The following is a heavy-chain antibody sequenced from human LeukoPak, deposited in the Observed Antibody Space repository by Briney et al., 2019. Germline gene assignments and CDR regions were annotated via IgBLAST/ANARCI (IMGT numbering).Heavy chain of an antibody. Sequence: GASVKVSCKASGYTFTSYGIRWVRQGPGHGREWMGWISAYNGNTNYAQKLQGRVTMTTYTSMSTAYMELRSLRSDDTAADYFTRDVLSIAYTLCPHKPHATVSFDYWGQGTLVTGSS. CDR1: GYTFTSYG. CDR2: ISAYNGNT. D-gene: IGHD4-17*01. J-gene: IGHJ4*02. V-gene: IGHV1-18*01. CDR3: TRDVLSIAYTLCPHKPHATVSFDY.